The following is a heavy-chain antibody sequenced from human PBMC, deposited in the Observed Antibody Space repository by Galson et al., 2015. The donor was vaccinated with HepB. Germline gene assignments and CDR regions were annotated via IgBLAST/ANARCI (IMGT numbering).Heavy chain of an antibody. Sequence: SVKVSCKASGYTFTSYGISWVRQAPGQGLEWMGWISAYNGNTNYAQKLQGRVTMTTDTSTSTAYMELRSLRSDDTAVYYCARDPQQLAEGLPRNDYWGQGTLVTVSS. J-gene: IGHJ4*02. CDR3: ARDPQQLAEGLPRNDY. D-gene: IGHD6-13*01. CDR1: GYTFTSYG. V-gene: IGHV1-18*04. CDR2: ISAYNGNT.